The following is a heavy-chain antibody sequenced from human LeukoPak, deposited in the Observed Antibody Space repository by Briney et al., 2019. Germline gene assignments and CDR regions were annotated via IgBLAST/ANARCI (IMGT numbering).Heavy chain of an antibody. J-gene: IGHJ4*02. CDR2: INPNSGGT. V-gene: IGHV1-2*02. Sequence: ASVKVSCKASGYTFTSYGISWVRQAPGQGLEWMGWINPNSGGTNYAQKFQGRVTMTRDTSISTAYMELSRLRSDDTAVYYCARGWLQFGDYFGYWGQGTLVTVSS. D-gene: IGHD5-24*01. CDR3: ARGWLQFGDYFGY. CDR1: GYTFTSYG.